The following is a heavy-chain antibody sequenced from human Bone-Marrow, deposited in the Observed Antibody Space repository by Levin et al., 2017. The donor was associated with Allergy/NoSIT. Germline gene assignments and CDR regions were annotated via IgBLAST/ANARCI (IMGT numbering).Heavy chain of an antibody. Sequence: PGGSLRLSCSVSGLTFRTYWMNWVRQTPGKGLEWVANINQDGSQKHFLDSVKGRFTISRDNAQNSLFLQMNSLRVEDTAVYYCVTNRSLGDWGLGTVVTVSS. CDR2: INQDGSQK. CDR1: GLTFRTYW. V-gene: IGHV3-7*01. CDR3: VTNRSLGD. D-gene: IGHD1-14*01. J-gene: IGHJ4*02.